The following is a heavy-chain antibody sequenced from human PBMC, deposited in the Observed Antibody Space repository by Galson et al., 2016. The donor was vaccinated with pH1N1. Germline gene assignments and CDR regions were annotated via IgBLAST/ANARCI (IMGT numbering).Heavy chain of an antibody. D-gene: IGHD3-10*01. CDR3: ARDTSGHATRPYGAFDI. CDR1: GFTFSSYW. V-gene: IGHV3-7*01. J-gene: IGHJ3*02. CDR2: IKEDGSTK. Sequence: SLRLSCAASGFTFSSYWMSWIRQAPGKGLEWVANIKEDGSTKYYVDSVKGRFTISRENARNSLYLQMNSLRAEDTAVYYCARDTSGHATRPYGAFDIWGQGAVVTVSS.